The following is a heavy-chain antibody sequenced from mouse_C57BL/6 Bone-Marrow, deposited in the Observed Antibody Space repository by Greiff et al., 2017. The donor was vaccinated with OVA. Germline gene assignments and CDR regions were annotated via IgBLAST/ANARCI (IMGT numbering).Heavy chain of an antibody. CDR3: ASKETHSWYFDV. CDR2: INPSSGYT. Sequence: QVQLQQSGAELAKPGASVKLSCKASGYTFTSYWMHWVNQRPGQGLEWIGYINPSSGYTKYNQKFKDKATLTADKSSRTAYMQLSSLTYEDSAVYYCASKETHSWYFDVWGTGTTVTVSS. CDR1: GYTFTSYW. J-gene: IGHJ1*03. V-gene: IGHV1-7*01.